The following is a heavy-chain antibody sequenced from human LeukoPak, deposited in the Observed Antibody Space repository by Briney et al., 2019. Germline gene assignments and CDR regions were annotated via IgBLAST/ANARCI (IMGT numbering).Heavy chain of an antibody. D-gene: IGHD2-15*01. CDR2: INPNSGGT. V-gene: IGHV1-2*02. CDR1: GYTFTGYY. Sequence: ASVKVSCKASGYTFTGYYMHWVRQAPGQGLEWMGWINPNSGGTNYAQKFQGRVTMTRDTSISTAYMELSRLRSDDTAVYYCARGAVTACSGGSCFLGPIDYWGQGTLVTVSS. J-gene: IGHJ4*02. CDR3: ARGAVTACSGGSCFLGPIDY.